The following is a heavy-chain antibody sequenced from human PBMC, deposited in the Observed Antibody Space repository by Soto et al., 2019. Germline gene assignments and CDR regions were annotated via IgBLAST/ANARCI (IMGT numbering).Heavy chain of an antibody. CDR2: INPNSGGT. V-gene: IGHV1-2*04. CDR3: ARDSRLLWFGELLSEPSDYYYYYGMDV. J-gene: IGHJ6*02. Sequence: GASVKVSCKASGYTFTGYYMHRVRQAPGQGLEWMGWINPNSGGTNYAQKSQGWVTMTRDTSISTAYMELSRLRSDDTAVYYCARDSRLLWFGELLSEPSDYYYYYGMDVWGQGTTVTVSS. CDR1: GYTFTGYY. D-gene: IGHD3-10*01.